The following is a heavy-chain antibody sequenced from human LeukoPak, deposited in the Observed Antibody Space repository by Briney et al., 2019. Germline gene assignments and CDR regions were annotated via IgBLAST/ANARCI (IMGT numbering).Heavy chain of an antibody. CDR3: ARGGYSSSSIYFDY. CDR1: GGSISSGNYY. Sequence: PSETLSLTCTVSGGSISSGNYYYSWIRQPAGKGLEWLGRIYTSGTTDYNPSLKSRVTISVDTSKNQFSLKLSSVTAADTAVYYCARGGYSSSSIYFDYWGQGTLVTVSS. V-gene: IGHV4-61*02. CDR2: IYTSGTT. D-gene: IGHD6-6*01. J-gene: IGHJ4*02.